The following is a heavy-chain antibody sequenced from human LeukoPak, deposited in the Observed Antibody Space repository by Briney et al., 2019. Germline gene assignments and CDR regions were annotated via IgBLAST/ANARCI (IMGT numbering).Heavy chain of an antibody. CDR3: ARAPSRLAYVMDV. V-gene: IGHV3-9*01. D-gene: IGHD3-16*01. CDR2: ISWNSGSI. J-gene: IGHJ6*02. CDR1: GFTFDDYA. Sequence: GGSLRLSCAASGFTFDDYAMHWVRQAPGKGLEWVSGISWNSGSIGYADSVKGRFTISRDNAKNSLYLQMNTLRAEDTALYYCARAPSRLAYVMDVWGQGTTVTVSS.